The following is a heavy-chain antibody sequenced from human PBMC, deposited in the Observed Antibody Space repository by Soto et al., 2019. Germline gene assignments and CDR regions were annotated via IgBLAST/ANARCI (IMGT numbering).Heavy chain of an antibody. CDR3: VREVRTPYVCYWTF. CDR1: VGSMISYC. Sequence: PSKTLSLTCTVSVGSMISYCWSWIRQSPGKGLEWIGYIHHSGSTLYNPSLRNRATVVLDRHNNQFSLRLTSATAADTALYLCVREVRTPYVCYWTFWGKETRAT. D-gene: IGHD1-1*01. V-gene: IGHV4-59*01. J-gene: IGHJ4*02. CDR2: IHHSGST.